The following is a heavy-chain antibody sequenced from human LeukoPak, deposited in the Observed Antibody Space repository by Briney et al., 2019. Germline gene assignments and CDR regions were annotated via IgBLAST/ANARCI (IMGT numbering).Heavy chain of an antibody. V-gene: IGHV3-23*01. D-gene: IGHD2-2*02. Sequence: PGGSLRLSCAASGFTFSSYAMSWVRQAPGKGLEWVSVISGSGGSTYYADSVKGRFTISRDNSKNTLYLQMNSRRAEDTAVYYCAAQRDCSSTSCYKNSGWFDPWGQGTLVTVSS. J-gene: IGHJ5*02. CDR3: AAQRDCSSTSCYKNSGWFDP. CDR2: ISGSGGST. CDR1: GFTFSSYA.